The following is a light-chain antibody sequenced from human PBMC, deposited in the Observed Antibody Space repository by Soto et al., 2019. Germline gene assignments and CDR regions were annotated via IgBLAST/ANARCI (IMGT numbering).Light chain of an antibody. CDR3: AAWDDSLNGPV. CDR1: SSNIGLND. CDR2: DTN. Sequence: QAVVTQPPSASGTPGQTVTISCSGSSSNIGLNDVHWYRQLSGTPPQILIYDTNQQATGVPDRFSGSRSGTSASLAIHGLQSEDEADYHCAAWDDSLNGPVFGGGTKLTVL. V-gene: IGLV1-44*01. J-gene: IGLJ2*01.